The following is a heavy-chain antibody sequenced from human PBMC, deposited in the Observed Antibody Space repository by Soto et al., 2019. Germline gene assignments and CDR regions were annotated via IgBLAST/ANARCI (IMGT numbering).Heavy chain of an antibody. CDR2: IYSGGST. V-gene: IGHV3-53*04. CDR1: GFTVSSNY. J-gene: IGHJ6*03. CDR3: ARGGDCSSTSCYGYYYYYMDV. Sequence: GGSLRLSCAASGFTVSSNYMSWVRQAPGKGLEWVSVIYSGGSTYYADSVKGRFTISRHNSKNTLYLQMNSLRAEDTAVYYCARGGDCSSTSCYGYYYYYMDVWGKGTTVTVSS. D-gene: IGHD2-2*01.